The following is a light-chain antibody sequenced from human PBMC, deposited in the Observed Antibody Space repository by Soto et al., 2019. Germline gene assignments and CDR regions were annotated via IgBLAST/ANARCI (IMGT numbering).Light chain of an antibody. V-gene: IGKV1-5*01. CDR2: HAS. CDR1: QSISNW. CDR3: QQYNTYS. J-gene: IGKJ1*01. Sequence: DIQLTQSPSTLPASVGDRVTITCRAGQSISNWLAWYQRNPGTAPKLLIYHASTLESGVPSRFSGSGSGTEFSLTISSLQPDDFATYYCQQYNTYSFGQGTKVDIK.